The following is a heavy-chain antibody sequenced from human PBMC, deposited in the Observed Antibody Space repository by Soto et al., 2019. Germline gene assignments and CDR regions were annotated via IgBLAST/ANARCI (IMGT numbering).Heavy chain of an antibody. CDR3: ARDYRAGTTSYY. Sequence: GALRVSCAASGFTFISYAMHWVRQAPGKGLEWVALISFDGSNKYYADSVKDRFTISRDNSMNTLYLQMNSLRAEDTAVYYCARDYRAGTTSYYWGQGTLVTVSS. CDR2: ISFDGSNK. V-gene: IGHV3-30-3*01. CDR1: GFTFISYA. D-gene: IGHD1-26*01. J-gene: IGHJ4*02.